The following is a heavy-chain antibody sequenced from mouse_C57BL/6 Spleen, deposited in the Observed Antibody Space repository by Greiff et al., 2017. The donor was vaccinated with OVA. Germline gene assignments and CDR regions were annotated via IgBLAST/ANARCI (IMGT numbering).Heavy chain of an antibody. D-gene: IGHD2-2*01. CDR1: GYAFSSSW. CDR2: IYPGDGDT. Sequence: VQLQQSGPELVKPGASVKISCKASGYAFSSSWMNWVKQRPGKGLEWIGRIYPGDGDTNYNGKFKGKATLTADKSSSTAYMQLSSLTSEDSAVYFCAQGLRRNYFDYWGQGTTLTVSS. J-gene: IGHJ2*01. V-gene: IGHV1-82*01. CDR3: AQGLRRNYFDY.